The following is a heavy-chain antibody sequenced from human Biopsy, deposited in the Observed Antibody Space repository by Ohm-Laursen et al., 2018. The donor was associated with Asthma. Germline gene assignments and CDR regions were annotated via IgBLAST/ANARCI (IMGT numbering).Heavy chain of an antibody. J-gene: IGHJ4*02. CDR2: HDHEEGGT. Sequence: SVKVSCNAPGGTFSNFAISWVRQAPGQGLEWMGGHDHEEGGTVNAWRFQGRVTMTEDTSTDTAYMELSSLSSDDTAVYYCASDFPKDYVRYNFQFWGQGTLVTVSS. CDR1: GGTFSNFA. V-gene: IGHV1-24*01. D-gene: IGHD4-17*01. CDR3: ASDFPKDYVRYNFQF.